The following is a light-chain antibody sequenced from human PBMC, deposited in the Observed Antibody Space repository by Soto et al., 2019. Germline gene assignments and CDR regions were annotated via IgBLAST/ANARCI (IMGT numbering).Light chain of an antibody. V-gene: IGKV1-12*01. CDR2: ATS. Sequence: DIQMTQSPSSVSASVGDRVTITCRASQGISSSLAWYQQEPGKAPKLLIYATSSLQSGVPSRFSGSGSGTDFTLTISSLQPGDFATYYCQQANNFPWTFGQGTKVEIK. J-gene: IGKJ1*01. CDR3: QQANNFPWT. CDR1: QGISSS.